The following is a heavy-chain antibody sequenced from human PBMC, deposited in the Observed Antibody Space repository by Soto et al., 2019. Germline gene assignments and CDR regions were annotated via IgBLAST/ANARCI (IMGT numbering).Heavy chain of an antibody. CDR3: AFSWGSTVTTDHDY. CDR2: IIPIFGTA. CDR1: GGTFSSYA. J-gene: IGHJ4*02. Sequence: GASVKVSCKASGGTFSSYAISCVRQAPGQGLEWMGGIIPIFGTANYAQKLQGRVTMTTDTSTSTAYMELRSLRSDDTAVYYCAFSWGSTVTTDHDYWGQGTLVTVSS. V-gene: IGHV1-69*05. D-gene: IGHD4-17*01.